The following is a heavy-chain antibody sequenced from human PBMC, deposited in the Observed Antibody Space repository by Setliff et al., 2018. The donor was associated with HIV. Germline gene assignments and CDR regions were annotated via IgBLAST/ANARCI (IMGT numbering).Heavy chain of an antibody. CDR1: GGPISSSSYY. CDR2: IYYSGST. J-gene: IGHJ6*03. Sequence: SETLSLTCTVSGGPISSSSYYWGWIRQPPGKGLEWIGSIYYSGSTYYNPSLKSRVTISVDTSKNQFSLKLSSVTAADTAVYYCARHRGMPGTTWYNHYMDVWGTGATVTVSS. V-gene: IGHV4-39*07. CDR3: ARHRGMPGTTWYNHYMDV. D-gene: IGHD1-7*01.